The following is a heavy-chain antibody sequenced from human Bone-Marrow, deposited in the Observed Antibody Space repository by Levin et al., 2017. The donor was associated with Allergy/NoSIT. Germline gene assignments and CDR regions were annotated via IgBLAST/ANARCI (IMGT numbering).Heavy chain of an antibody. CDR3: ARWPYSSSPRDYYYYGMDV. CDR1: GGTFSSYA. V-gene: IGHV1-69*01. Sequence: KISCKASGGTFSSYAISWVRQAPGQGLEWMGGIIPIFGTANYAQKFQGRVTITADESTSTAYMELSSLRSEDTAVYYCARWPYSSSPRDYYYYGMDVWGQGTTVTVSS. D-gene: IGHD6-6*01. CDR2: IIPIFGTA. J-gene: IGHJ6*02.